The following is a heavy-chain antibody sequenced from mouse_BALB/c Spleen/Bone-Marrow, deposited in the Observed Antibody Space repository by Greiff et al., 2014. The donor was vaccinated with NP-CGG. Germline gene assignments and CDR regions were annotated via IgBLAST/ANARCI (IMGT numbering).Heavy chain of an antibody. J-gene: IGHJ2*01. CDR3: TRNWDDYFDY. Sequence: QVHVKQSGAGLVRPGASVTLSCKASGYTFTDYEIHWVKQTPVHGLEWIGAIDPETGGNAYNQKSKGKATLTADKSSSTAYMELRSLTSEDSAVYYCTRNWDDYFDYWGQGTTLTVSS. V-gene: IGHV1-15*01. D-gene: IGHD4-1*01. CDR2: IDPETGGN. CDR1: GYTFTDYE.